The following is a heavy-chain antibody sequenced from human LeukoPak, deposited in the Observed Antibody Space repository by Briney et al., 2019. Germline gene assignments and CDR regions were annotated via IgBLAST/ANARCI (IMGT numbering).Heavy chain of an antibody. CDR2: ISGSGGST. CDR3: AKDRPPASAAGTNYFDY. J-gene: IGHJ4*02. CDR1: GFTFSSYA. Sequence: GGSLRLSCAASGFTFSSYAMSWVRQAPGKGLEWVSGISGSGGSTYYADSVKGRFTISRDNSKNTLYLQMNSLRAEDTAVYYCAKDRPPASAAGTNYFDYWGQGTLVTVSS. V-gene: IGHV3-23*01. D-gene: IGHD6-13*01.